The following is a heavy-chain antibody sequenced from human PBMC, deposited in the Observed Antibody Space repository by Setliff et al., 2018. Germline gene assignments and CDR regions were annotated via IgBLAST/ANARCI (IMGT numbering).Heavy chain of an antibody. J-gene: IGHJ5*02. CDR2: ISGYNGNT. Sequence: VASVKVSCKASGYTFTSYGISWVRQAPGQGLEWMGWISGYNGNTNYAQNLQGRVTMTTDTSTSTAYMELRSLTSDDMAVYYCARVRSPALLAITNNWFDPWGQGTLVTVS. CDR3: ARVRSPALLAITNNWFDP. D-gene: IGHD3-3*01. CDR1: GYTFTSYG. V-gene: IGHV1-18*03.